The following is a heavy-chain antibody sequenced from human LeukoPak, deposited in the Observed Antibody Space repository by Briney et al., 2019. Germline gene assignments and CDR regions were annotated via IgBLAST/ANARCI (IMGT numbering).Heavy chain of an antibody. J-gene: IGHJ5*02. CDR2: ISGNGGLT. V-gene: IGHV3-23*01. CDR3: ARGALVRGKNWFDP. CDR1: GFTFSSYA. Sequence: PGGSLRLSCAASGFTFSSYAVSWVRQAPGKGLEWVSSISGNGGLTYYADSVKGRFTISRDNSKNTVYLQMNSLRAEDTAVYYCARGALVRGKNWFDPWGQGTLVTVSS. D-gene: IGHD3-10*01.